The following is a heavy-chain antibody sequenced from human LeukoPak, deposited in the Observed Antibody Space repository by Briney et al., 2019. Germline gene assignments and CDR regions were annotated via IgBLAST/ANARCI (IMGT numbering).Heavy chain of an antibody. V-gene: IGHV5-51*01. D-gene: IGHD3-10*01. CDR2: IYPGDSDT. Sequence: GESLKISCKGSGYNFTSYWIGWVRQMPGKGPEWMGIIYPGDSDTRYSPSFQGQVTISADKSISTAFLQWSSLKASDTAMYYCARHYYGSGSYYRFGWFDPWGQGTLVTVSS. J-gene: IGHJ5*02. CDR1: GYNFTSYW. CDR3: ARHYYGSGSYYRFGWFDP.